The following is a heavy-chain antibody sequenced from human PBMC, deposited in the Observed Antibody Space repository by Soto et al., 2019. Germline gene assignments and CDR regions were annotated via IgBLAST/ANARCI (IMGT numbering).Heavy chain of an antibody. J-gene: IGHJ2*01. CDR1: GGSISTSDYY. Sequence: QMLLQESGSGLVRPSQTLSLTCTVSGGSISTSDYYWSWIRQHPVRGLEWIGYVYHSGDTFYNPSLESRVVISVETSENRFSLKLTSVTAADTAVYYCARDPRRTRGWHFDLWGRGTLVTVSS. D-gene: IGHD3-10*01. CDR2: VYHSGDT. CDR3: ARDPRRTRGWHFDL. V-gene: IGHV4-31*03.